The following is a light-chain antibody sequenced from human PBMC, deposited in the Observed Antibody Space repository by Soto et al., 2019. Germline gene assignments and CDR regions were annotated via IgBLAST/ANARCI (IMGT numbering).Light chain of an antibody. CDR2: GNS. V-gene: IGLV1-47*02. CDR1: SSNIESNY. Sequence: QSVLTQPPSASGTPGQRVTICCTGSSSNIESNYVYWCQQFPGTAPKLLIYGNSQRPSGVPDRFSGSKSGTSASLAISGLRSEDEADYYCAAYDGSRGGVFGTGTKVTVL. CDR3: AAYDGSRGGV. J-gene: IGLJ1*01.